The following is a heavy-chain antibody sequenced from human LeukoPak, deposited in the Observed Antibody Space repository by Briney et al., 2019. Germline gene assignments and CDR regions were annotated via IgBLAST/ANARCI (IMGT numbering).Heavy chain of an antibody. Sequence: PGGSLRLSCAASGFTFRSYWMSWVRQAPRKGLEWVANIKQDGSEKYYVDSVKGRFTISRDNAKNSLYLQMNSPRAEDTAVYYCARDVDYRDYWGQGTLVTVSS. CDR2: IKQDGSEK. D-gene: IGHD3-16*01. V-gene: IGHV3-7*01. CDR3: ARDVDYRDY. CDR1: GFTFRSYW. J-gene: IGHJ4*02.